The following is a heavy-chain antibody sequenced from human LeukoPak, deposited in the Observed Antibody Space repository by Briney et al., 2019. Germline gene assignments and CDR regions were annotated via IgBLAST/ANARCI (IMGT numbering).Heavy chain of an antibody. J-gene: IGHJ4*02. CDR2: IYTSGST. Sequence: SETLSLTCTVSGGSINTDYWSWIRQSAGKGLEWIGRIYTSGSTDYNPSLKSRVTMSVDTSKNQFSLKLSAVTAADTAIYYCARRISGFTGYAIWGQGALVTVSS. D-gene: IGHD5-12*01. CDR3: ARRISGFTGYAI. CDR1: GGSINTDY. V-gene: IGHV4-4*07.